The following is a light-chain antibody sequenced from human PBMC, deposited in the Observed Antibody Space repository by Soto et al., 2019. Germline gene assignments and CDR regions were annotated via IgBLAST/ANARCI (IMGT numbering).Light chain of an antibody. CDR3: QQSYSTPVT. CDR2: AAS. Sequence: DNQLTQTTVCLSPPLGHRFTITCGASQSISSYLNWYQQTSGRAPKRLIYAASSLQSGVPSRFSGSGSGTDFTFTISSLQPEDFATYYCQQSYSTPVTFGGGTEVDTK. CDR1: QSISSY. V-gene: IGKV1-39*01. J-gene: IGKJ4*01.